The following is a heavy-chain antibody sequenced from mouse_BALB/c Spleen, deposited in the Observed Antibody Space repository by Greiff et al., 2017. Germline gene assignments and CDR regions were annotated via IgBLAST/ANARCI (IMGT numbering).Heavy chain of an antibody. CDR3: ARGRYDDWFAY. Sequence: QVQLQQSGAELVRPGTSVKVSCKASGYAFTNYLIEWVKQRPGQGLEWIGVINPGSGGTNYNEKFKGKATLTADKSSSTAYMQLSSLTSDDSAVYCCARGRYDDWFAYWGQGTLVTVSA. CDR1: GYAFTNYL. D-gene: IGHD2-14*01. CDR2: INPGSGGT. V-gene: IGHV1-54*01. J-gene: IGHJ3*01.